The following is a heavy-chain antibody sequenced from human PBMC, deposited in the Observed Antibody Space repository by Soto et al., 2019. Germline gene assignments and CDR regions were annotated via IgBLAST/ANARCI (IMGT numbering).Heavy chain of an antibody. Sequence: TGGSLRLSCAPSGFTFSLYSMNWVRQAPGKGLEWVSSISSSESFIFYADSVKGRFTISRDNAKNALYLQMNSVSAEDTAVYHCARGGAKRGLDVWGQGTTVTVSS. CDR2: ISSSESFI. CDR1: GFTFSLYS. D-gene: IGHD3-16*01. J-gene: IGHJ6*02. CDR3: ARGGAKRGLDV. V-gene: IGHV3-21*01.